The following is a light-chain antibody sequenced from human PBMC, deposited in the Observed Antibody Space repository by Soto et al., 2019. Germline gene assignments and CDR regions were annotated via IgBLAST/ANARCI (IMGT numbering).Light chain of an antibody. V-gene: IGKV3-20*01. CDR2: GAS. CDR3: QQYGSSPRYI. J-gene: IGKJ2*01. Sequence: EIVLTQSPGTLSLSPGERATLSCRASQSVSSNYLTWYQQKPGQAPRLLIYGASSRATGIPDRFSGSGSGTDFTLTISRLEPEDFAVYYCQQYGSSPRYIFGQGTKLEIK. CDR1: QSVSSNY.